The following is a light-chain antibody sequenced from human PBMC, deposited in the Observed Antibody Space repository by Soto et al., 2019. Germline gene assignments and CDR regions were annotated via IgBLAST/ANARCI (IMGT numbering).Light chain of an antibody. CDR1: QSVSSSY. CDR3: QQYSSSPLT. V-gene: IGKV3-20*01. J-gene: IGKJ4*01. Sequence: EIVLTQSPGTLSLSPGERATLSCRASQSVSSSYLAWYQQKPGQAPRLLIYGASSRATGIPDRFSGSGSGTDFTLTISRLEPEDIAASYCQQYSSSPLTFRGGTKVDIK. CDR2: GAS.